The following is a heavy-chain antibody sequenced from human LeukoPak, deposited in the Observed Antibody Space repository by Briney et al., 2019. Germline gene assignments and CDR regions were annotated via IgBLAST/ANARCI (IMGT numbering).Heavy chain of an antibody. D-gene: IGHD5-18*01. CDR2: MNPNSGNT. CDR1: GYTFTSYD. J-gene: IGHJ4*02. V-gene: IGHV1-8*01. Sequence: GASVKVSCKASGYTFTSYDINWVRQATGQGLEWMGWMNPNSGNTGYAQKFQGRVTMTRNTSISTAYMELSTLRSEDTSVYYCAGGLGRTGMVTRGGVRFEYWGQGTLVTVSS. CDR3: AGGLGRTGMVTRGGVRFEY.